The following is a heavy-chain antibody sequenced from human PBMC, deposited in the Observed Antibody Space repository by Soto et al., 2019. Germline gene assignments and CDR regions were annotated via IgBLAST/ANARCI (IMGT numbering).Heavy chain of an antibody. Sequence: LALTCAVSGGSISSGGYSWSWIRQPPGKGLEWIGYIYHSGSTYYNPSLKSRVTISVDRSKNQFSLKLSSVTAADTAVYYCARGRYSYGLNFDYWGQGTLVTVSS. CDR2: IYHSGST. D-gene: IGHD5-18*01. V-gene: IGHV4-30-2*01. J-gene: IGHJ4*02. CDR3: ARGRYSYGLNFDY. CDR1: GGSISSGGYS.